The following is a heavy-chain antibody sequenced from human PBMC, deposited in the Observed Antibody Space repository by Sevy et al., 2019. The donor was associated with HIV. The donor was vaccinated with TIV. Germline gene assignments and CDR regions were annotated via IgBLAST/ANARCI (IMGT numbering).Heavy chain of an antibody. CDR2: ISPYDGDT. D-gene: IGHD1-26*01. Sequence: ASVKVSCQSSGYNFNIYTIHWVRQARGQGLEWVGRISPYDGDTDYAHNFHGRVSLTMDTSTSTAYLGLTSLRSDDTAVYFCTIDTWELLTGIAYYYSGMDVWGQGTTVTVSS. J-gene: IGHJ6*02. V-gene: IGHV1-18*01. CDR3: TIDTWELLTGIAYYYSGMDV. CDR1: GYNFNIYT.